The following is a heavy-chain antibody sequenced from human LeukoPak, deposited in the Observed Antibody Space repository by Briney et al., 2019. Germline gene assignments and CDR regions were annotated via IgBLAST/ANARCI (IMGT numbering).Heavy chain of an antibody. V-gene: IGHV4-4*07. CDR3: AKDRKAQLGTYYYGMDV. D-gene: IGHD3-10*01. J-gene: IGHJ6*02. CDR1: GGSISSYY. Sequence: SETLSLTCTVSGGSISSYYWSWIRQPAGKGLEWIGRIYDSGSTNYNPSLRSRVTMSVDTSKNQFSLKLSSVTAADTAVYYCAKDRKAQLGTYYYGMDVWGQGTTVTVSS. CDR2: IYDSGST.